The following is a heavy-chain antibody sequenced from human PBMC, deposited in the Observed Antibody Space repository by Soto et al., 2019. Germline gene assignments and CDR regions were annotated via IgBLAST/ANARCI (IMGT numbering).Heavy chain of an antibody. CDR1: GFTFSSYA. Sequence: PGGSLRLSCAASGFTFSSYAMSWVRQAPGKGLEWVSAISGSGGSTYYADSVKGRFTISRDNSKNTLYLQMNSLRAEDTAVYYCAKEGLGYCTNGVCYVDYWGQGTLVTVSS. CDR3: AKEGLGYCTNGVCYVDY. CDR2: ISGSGGST. D-gene: IGHD2-8*01. V-gene: IGHV3-23*01. J-gene: IGHJ4*02.